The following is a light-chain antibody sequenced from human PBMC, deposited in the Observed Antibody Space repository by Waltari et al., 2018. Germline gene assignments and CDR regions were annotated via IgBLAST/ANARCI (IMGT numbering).Light chain of an antibody. CDR1: ALPKQY. Sequence: SYELTQPPSVSVSPGQTARITCSGDALPKQYVYWYQQKSGQAPILVMYKDRERPSGIPERFSGSSSGKTVTLTISGVQAEDEADYYYQSGDNSGTNRVLFGGGTKLTVL. CDR2: KDR. CDR3: QSGDNSGTNRVL. V-gene: IGLV3-25*03. J-gene: IGLJ2*01.